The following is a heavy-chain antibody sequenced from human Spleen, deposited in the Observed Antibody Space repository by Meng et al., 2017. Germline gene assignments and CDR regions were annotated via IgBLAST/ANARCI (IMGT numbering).Heavy chain of an antibody. D-gene: IGHD6-13*01. Sequence: ASVNVSCKASGYTFTSYYMHWVRQAPGQGLEWMGIINPSGGSTSYAQKFQGRVTMTRDTSTSTVYMELSSLRSEDTAVYYCARDLNGDYSSSYFGPGYYYYGMDVWGQGTTVTVSS. V-gene: IGHV1-46*01. CDR2: INPSGGST. J-gene: IGHJ6*02. CDR1: GYTFTSYY. CDR3: ARDLNGDYSSSYFGPGYYYYGMDV.